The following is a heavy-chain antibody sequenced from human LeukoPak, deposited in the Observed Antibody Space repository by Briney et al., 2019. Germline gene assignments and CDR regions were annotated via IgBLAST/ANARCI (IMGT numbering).Heavy chain of an antibody. CDR1: GGSISSSNR. J-gene: IGHJ4*02. Sequence: RSSATLSPTYALSGGSISSSNRWSWVRQPPGKRLERIGEIYHRGSTNYTPSLKSRVTISVDKSKNQFSLKLSSVTAADTAVYYCATMPSGDYSIFGGPSAYYFDYWGQGTLVTVSS. CDR2: IYHRGST. CDR3: ATMPSGDYSIFGGPSAYYFDY. V-gene: IGHV4-4*02. D-gene: IGHD4-17*01.